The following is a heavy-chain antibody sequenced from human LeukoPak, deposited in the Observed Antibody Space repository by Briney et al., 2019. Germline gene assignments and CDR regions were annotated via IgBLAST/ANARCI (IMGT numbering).Heavy chain of an antibody. CDR2: INHSGST. J-gene: IGHJ4*02. D-gene: IGHD6-13*01. CDR1: GGSFSGYY. Sequence: SETLSLTCAVYGGSFSGYYWSWIRQPPGKGLEWIGEINHSGSTNYNPSLKSRVTISVDTSKNQFSLKLSSVTAAGTAVYYCARGPPVPIAAAGRVDYWGQGTLVTVSS. CDR3: ARGPPVPIAAAGRVDY. V-gene: IGHV4-34*01.